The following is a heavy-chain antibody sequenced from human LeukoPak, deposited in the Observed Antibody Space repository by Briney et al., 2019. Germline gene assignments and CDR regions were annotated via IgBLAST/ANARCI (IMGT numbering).Heavy chain of an antibody. V-gene: IGHV4-59*08. CDR3: ARLGTVRGNYYYYGMDV. Sequence: PSETLSLTCTVSDGSISSYYWSWIRQPPGKGLEWIGYIYYSGSTNYNPSLKSRVTISVDTSKNQFSLKLSSVTAADTAVYYCARLGTVRGNYYYYGMDVWGQGTKVTVSS. D-gene: IGHD3-10*01. J-gene: IGHJ6*02. CDR1: DGSISSYY. CDR2: IYYSGST.